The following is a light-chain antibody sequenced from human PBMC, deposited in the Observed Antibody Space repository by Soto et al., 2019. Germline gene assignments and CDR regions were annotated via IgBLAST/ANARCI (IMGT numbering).Light chain of an antibody. CDR1: SSNIGSNT. V-gene: IGLV1-44*01. CDR2: NNN. Sequence: QSVLTQPPSASGTPGQRVTVSCSGSSSNIGSNTVNWYQQFPRTAPKLLIYNNNKRPSGVPDRFSGSRSGTSASLAISGLQSEDEADYYCAALDDSLNGVVFGGGTKVTVL. J-gene: IGLJ3*02. CDR3: AALDDSLNGVV.